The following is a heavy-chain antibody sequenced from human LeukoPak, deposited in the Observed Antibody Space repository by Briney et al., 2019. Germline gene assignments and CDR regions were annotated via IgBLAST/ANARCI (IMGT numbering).Heavy chain of an antibody. CDR1: GGPIGGHTFY. CDR2: IYYNGNT. D-gene: IGHD6-19*01. CDR3: ARLTALAGHRGAFDI. Sequence: SETLSLTCNVSGGPIGGHTFYWDWIRQPPGKGLEWIATIYYNGNTFYNPSLRSRVALSIDMSKSQFSLHLSSVTAADTAVYYCARLTALAGHRGAFDIWGPGTLVTVYS. J-gene: IGHJ3*02. V-gene: IGHV4-39*01.